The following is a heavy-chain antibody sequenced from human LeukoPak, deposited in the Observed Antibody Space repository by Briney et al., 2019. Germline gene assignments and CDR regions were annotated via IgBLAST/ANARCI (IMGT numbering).Heavy chain of an antibody. V-gene: IGHV3-21*01. CDR3: VRDNFGDYLPFF. CDR1: GFSFNTYS. CDR2: ISPSSDGI. Sequence: GGSLRLSCADSGFSFNTYSMNWVRQAPGKGLEWVSSISPSSDGIFYADSLRGRFTVSRDNAKNVLYLHLNSLRVEDTAVYFCVRDNFGDYLPFFWGQGTLVTVSS. D-gene: IGHD4-17*01. J-gene: IGHJ4*02.